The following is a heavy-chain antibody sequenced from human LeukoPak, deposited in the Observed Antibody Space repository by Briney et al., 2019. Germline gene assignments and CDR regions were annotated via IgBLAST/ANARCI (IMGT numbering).Heavy chain of an antibody. Sequence: SETLSLTCAVYGGSFSGYYWSWIRQPPGKGLEWIGEINHSGSTNYNPTLKSRVTISVDTSKNQFSLKLSSVTAADTAVYYCARGYSGYYDIKDAFDIWGQGTMVTVSS. V-gene: IGHV4-34*01. CDR1: GGSFSGYY. CDR3: ARGYSGYYDIKDAFDI. CDR2: INHSGST. D-gene: IGHD3-22*01. J-gene: IGHJ3*02.